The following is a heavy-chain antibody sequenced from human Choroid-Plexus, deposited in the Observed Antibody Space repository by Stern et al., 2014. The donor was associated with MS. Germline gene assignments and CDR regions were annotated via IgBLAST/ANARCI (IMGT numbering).Heavy chain of an antibody. CDR2: IKKDGTEK. D-gene: IGHD3-3*01. CDR1: GFTFGNYW. CDR3: ARVYNTIYGIVTQRGSGMDV. Sequence: EMQLVESGGGLVQPGGSLTISCTAAGFTFGNYWMTWVRQAPGKGLEWVATIKKDGTEKIYVDSVKGRFTISIDNARNSLYLQMNSLRVEDTALYYCARVYNTIYGIVTQRGSGMDVWGQGTTVIVSS. V-gene: IGHV3-7*01. J-gene: IGHJ6*02.